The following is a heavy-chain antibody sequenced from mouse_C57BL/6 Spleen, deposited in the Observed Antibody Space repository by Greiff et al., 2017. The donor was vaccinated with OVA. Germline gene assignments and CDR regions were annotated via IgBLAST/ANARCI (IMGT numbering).Heavy chain of an antibody. D-gene: IGHD2-5*01. CDR1: GFNIKNTY. Sequence: VQLKQSVAELVRPGASVKLSCTASGFNIKNTYMHWVKQRPEQGLEWNGRIDPANGNTKYAPKFQGKATITADTSSNTAYLQLSSLTSEDTAIYYCARSRAYYSIIYYAMDYWGQGTSVTVSS. J-gene: IGHJ4*01. CDR2: IDPANGNT. CDR3: ARSRAYYSIIYYAMDY. V-gene: IGHV14-3*01.